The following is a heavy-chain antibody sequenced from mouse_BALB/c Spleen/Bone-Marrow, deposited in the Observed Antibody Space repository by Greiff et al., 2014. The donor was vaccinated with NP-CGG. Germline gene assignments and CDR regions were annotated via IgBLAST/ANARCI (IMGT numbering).Heavy chain of an antibody. CDR1: GFIFSDYY. V-gene: IGHV5-4*02. CDR2: ISDGGSYT. J-gene: IGHJ4*01. Sequence: EVQVVESGGGLVKPGGSLKLSCAASGFIFSDYYMYWVRQTPEKRLEWVATISDGGSYTSYPDSVKGRFTVSRDNAKNNLYLQMSSLKSEDTAFYYCARTYRPYALDYWGQGSSATVSS. CDR3: ARTYRPYALDY. D-gene: IGHD2-14*01.